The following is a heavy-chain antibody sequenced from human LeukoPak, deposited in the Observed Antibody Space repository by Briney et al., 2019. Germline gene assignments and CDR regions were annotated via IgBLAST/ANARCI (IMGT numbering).Heavy chain of an antibody. Sequence: SETLRFTCTVSGGSISSSSYYWGWIRQPPGKGLEWIGSIYYRGSTYYNPSLRSRVTISVDTSKNQFSLRLSSVTAADTAVYYCARHAIDIIVRVDYWGQGTLVTVSS. V-gene: IGHV4-39*01. CDR2: IYYRGST. D-gene: IGHD2-15*01. CDR1: GGSISSSSYY. CDR3: ARHAIDIIVRVDY. J-gene: IGHJ4*02.